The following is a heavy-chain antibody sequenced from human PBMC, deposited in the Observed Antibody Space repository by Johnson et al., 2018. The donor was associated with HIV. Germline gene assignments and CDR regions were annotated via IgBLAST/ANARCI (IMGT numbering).Heavy chain of an antibody. J-gene: IGHJ3*02. V-gene: IGHV3-30*18. CDR1: GFTFSSYG. D-gene: IGHD3-22*01. Sequence: QVQLVESGGGVVQPGRSLRLSCAASGFTFSSYGMHWVRQAPGKGLEWVAVISYDGSNKYYTESVKGRFSISRDNSKNTLYLQMNSLRAEDSAVYYCAKTLSPYYYDSSGYYQPFDAFDIWGQGTMVTVSS. CDR3: AKTLSPYYYDSSGYYQPFDAFDI. CDR2: ISYDGSNK.